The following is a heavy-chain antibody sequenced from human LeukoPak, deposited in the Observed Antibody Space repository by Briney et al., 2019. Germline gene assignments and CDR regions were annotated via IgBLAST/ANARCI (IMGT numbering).Heavy chain of an antibody. CDR3: AREKRSGWYSFFDY. CDR2: ISPDGNNK. V-gene: IGHV3-30*04. D-gene: IGHD6-19*01. CDR1: GFAFGRYS. Sequence: GGSLRLSCAASGFAFGRYSIHWVRQAPGKGLEWVAIISPDGNNKDYADSVKGRFTISRDNAKNSLYLQMNSLRAEDTAVYYCAREKRSGWYSFFDYWGQGTLVTVSS. J-gene: IGHJ4*02.